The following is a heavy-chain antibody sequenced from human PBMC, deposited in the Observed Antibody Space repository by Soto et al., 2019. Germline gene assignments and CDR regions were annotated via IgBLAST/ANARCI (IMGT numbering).Heavy chain of an antibody. Sequence: GASVKVSCKASGYTFTTYGINWVRQAPGQGLEWMGWSSAYNGNTNYAQKLRGRVTMTTDTSTSTAYMELRSLRSDDTAVYYCARGSRDSSSWFVDYWGQGALVTVS. CDR3: ARGSRDSSSWFVDY. V-gene: IGHV1-18*01. D-gene: IGHD6-13*01. CDR1: GYTFTTYG. CDR2: SSAYNGNT. J-gene: IGHJ4*02.